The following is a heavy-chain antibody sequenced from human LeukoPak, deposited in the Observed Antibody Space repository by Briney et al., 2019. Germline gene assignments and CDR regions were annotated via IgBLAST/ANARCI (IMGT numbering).Heavy chain of an antibody. CDR3: AKYGGHPLPHYYLDY. V-gene: IGHV3-23*01. CDR2: IIDDGHTT. Sequence: GRSLRLSCAASGFTFSSYAMSWVRQAPGKGLEWVSLIIDDGHTTSYADSVKGRFTISRDNSKNTLFLQMNSLRAEDTAVYYCAKYGGHPLPHYYLDYWGQGTQVTVPS. CDR1: GFTFSSYA. D-gene: IGHD3-16*01. J-gene: IGHJ4*02.